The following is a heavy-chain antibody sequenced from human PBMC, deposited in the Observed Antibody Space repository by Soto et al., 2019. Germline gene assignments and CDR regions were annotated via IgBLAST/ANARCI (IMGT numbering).Heavy chain of an antibody. D-gene: IGHD1-26*01. CDR3: ARGGSYYAH. V-gene: IGHV1-2*02. Sequence: QVQLVQSGAEMKQPGASVRVSCKASGNTHTIYFIHWLRQAPGQGLEWMGWINSVSGGTNFAHKFQGRVTMTRDTSTTTAFMERSGLTSDDTAVYYCARGGSYYAHWGQGTLVTVSS. CDR1: GNTHTIYF. J-gene: IGHJ4*02. CDR2: INSVSGGT.